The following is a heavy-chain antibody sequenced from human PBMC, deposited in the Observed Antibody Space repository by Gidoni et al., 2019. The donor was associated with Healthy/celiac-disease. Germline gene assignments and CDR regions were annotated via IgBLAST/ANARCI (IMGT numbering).Heavy chain of an antibody. J-gene: IGHJ5*02. CDR3: ARDRGIVVVPAAILAPTHNWFDP. CDR1: GFTFSSSG. CDR2: IWYDGSNK. Sequence: VQLVESGGGVVQPGRSLRLSCAASGFTFSSSGMHWVRQAPGKGLEWVAVIWYDGSNKYYGDSVKGRFTISRDNSKNTLYLQINSRRAEDTAVYYCARDRGIVVVPAAILAPTHNWFDPWGQGTLVTVSS. D-gene: IGHD2-2*02. V-gene: IGHV3-33*01.